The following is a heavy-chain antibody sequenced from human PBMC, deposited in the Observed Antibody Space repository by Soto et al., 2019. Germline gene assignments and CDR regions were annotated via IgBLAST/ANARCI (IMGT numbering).Heavy chain of an antibody. D-gene: IGHD5-18*01. V-gene: IGHV3-30-3*01. CDR3: ARVGYSYGIWGWFDP. CDR1: GFTFSSYA. Sequence: GGSLRLSCAASGFTFSSYAMHWVRQAPGKGLEWVAVISYDGSNKYYADSVKGRFTISRDNSKNTLYLQMNSLRAEDTAVYYCARVGYSYGIWGWFDPWGQGTLVTVSS. J-gene: IGHJ5*02. CDR2: ISYDGSNK.